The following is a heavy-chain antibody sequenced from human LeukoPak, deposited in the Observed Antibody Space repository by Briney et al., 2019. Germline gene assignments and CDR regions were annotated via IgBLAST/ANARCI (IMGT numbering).Heavy chain of an antibody. CDR1: GYSISSGYY. V-gene: IGHV4-38-2*02. D-gene: IGHD6-19*01. Sequence: SETLSLTCTVSGYSISSGYYWGWIRQPPGKGLEWIGSIYHSGSTYYNPSLKSRVTISVDTSKNQFSLKLSSVTAADTAVYYCARRETSSGWYVYWGQGTLVTVSS. CDR3: ARRETSSGWYVY. J-gene: IGHJ4*02. CDR2: IYHSGST.